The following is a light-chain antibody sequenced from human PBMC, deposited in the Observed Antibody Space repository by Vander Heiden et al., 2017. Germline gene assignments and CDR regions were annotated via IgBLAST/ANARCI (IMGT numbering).Light chain of an antibody. V-gene: IGLV6-57*02. CDR1: SGSIVSNY. CDR2: ENN. CDR3: QSYDSTNEGV. Sequence: NFMLTQPHSVSESPGKTVTISCTGSSGSIVSNYVQWYQQRPGRAPTTVIYENNQRPSGVPDRFSGSIDRSSNSASLTISGLKTEDEADYYCQSYDSTNEGVFGGGTRLTVL. J-gene: IGLJ3*02.